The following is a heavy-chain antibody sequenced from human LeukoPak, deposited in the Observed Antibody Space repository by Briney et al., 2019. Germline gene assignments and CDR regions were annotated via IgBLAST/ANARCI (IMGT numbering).Heavy chain of an antibody. CDR2: INWNGGST. J-gene: IGHJ4*02. Sequence: TGGSLRLSCAASGFTFDDYGMSWVRQAPGKGLEWVSGINWNGGSTGYADSVEGRFTISRDNAKNSLYLQMNSLRAEDTALYHCARRSSGSLLVFDYWGQGTLVTVSS. CDR1: GFTFDDYG. CDR3: ARRSSGSLLVFDY. D-gene: IGHD3-10*01. V-gene: IGHV3-20*01.